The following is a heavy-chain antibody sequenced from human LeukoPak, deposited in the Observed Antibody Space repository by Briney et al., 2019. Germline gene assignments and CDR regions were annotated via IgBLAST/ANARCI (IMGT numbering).Heavy chain of an antibody. V-gene: IGHV3-48*01. CDR1: GFTFSDYA. CDR3: ARDIAHCSGGICYNIRFDF. J-gene: IGHJ4*02. CDR2: IGVGSSTK. D-gene: IGHD2-15*01. Sequence: GGSLRPSCAASGFTFSDYAMNWVRQAPGKGLEWVSYIGVGSSTKYYGDSVQGRFSISRDDSKNSVYLEMNSLRTEDTAVYFCARDIAHCSGGICYNIRFDFWGPGILVTVSS.